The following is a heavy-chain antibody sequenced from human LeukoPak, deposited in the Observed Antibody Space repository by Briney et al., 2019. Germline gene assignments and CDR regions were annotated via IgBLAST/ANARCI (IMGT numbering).Heavy chain of an antibody. CDR1: GGSISSYY. V-gene: IGHV4-59*01. CDR3: ARVSGAARPNFDY. Sequence: SETLSLTCTVSGGSISSYYWSWIRQPPGKGLEWNGYIYYSGSTNYNPSLKSRVTISVDTSKNQFSLKLSSVTAADTAVYYCARVSGAARPNFDYWGQGTLVTVSS. J-gene: IGHJ4*02. CDR2: IYYSGST. D-gene: IGHD6-6*01.